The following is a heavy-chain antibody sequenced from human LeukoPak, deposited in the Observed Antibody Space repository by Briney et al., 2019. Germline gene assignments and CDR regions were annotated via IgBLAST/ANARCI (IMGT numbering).Heavy chain of an antibody. J-gene: IGHJ5*02. CDR2: INSNSGGT. Sequence: GASVKVSCKASGYTFTGYYMHWVRRAPGQGLEWMGWINSNSGGTNYAQKFQGRVTMTRDTSISTAYMELSRLRSDDTAVYYCAREAAAGSNNWFDPWGQGTLVTVSS. CDR3: AREAAAGSNNWFDP. D-gene: IGHD6-13*01. V-gene: IGHV1-2*02. CDR1: GYTFTGYY.